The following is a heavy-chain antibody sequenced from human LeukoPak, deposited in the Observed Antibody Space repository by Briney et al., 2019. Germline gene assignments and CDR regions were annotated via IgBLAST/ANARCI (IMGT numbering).Heavy chain of an antibody. Sequence: QSGGSLRLSCAASGFTFSSYAMSWVRQAPGKGLEWVSAISGSGGSTYYADSVKGRFTISRDNSKNTLYLQMNSLRAEDTAVYYCAKDMVPQQLWSRPYYYYGMDVWGQGTTVTVSS. CDR3: AKDMVPQQLWSRPYYYYGMDV. CDR1: GFTFSSYA. D-gene: IGHD5-18*01. CDR2: ISGSGGST. V-gene: IGHV3-23*01. J-gene: IGHJ6*02.